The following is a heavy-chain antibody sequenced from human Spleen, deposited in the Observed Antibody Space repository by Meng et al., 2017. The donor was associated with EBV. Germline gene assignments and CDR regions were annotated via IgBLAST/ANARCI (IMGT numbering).Heavy chain of an antibody. Sequence: VLSGGEQTKPGSLVKGSCRTHGGAFSTVSCTWWRQAPGKVLDWIGGLNPVLDTANYAQMIQGSLTITADRTTRTTYMVLSSLTSEDTAMFYCATAPITGTDRLVLAGSFQHWGQGTLVTVSS. V-gene: IGHV1-69*06. D-gene: IGHD1-20*01. J-gene: IGHJ1*01. CDR2: LNPVLDTA. CDR1: GGAFSTVS. CDR3: ATAPITGTDRLVLAGSFQH.